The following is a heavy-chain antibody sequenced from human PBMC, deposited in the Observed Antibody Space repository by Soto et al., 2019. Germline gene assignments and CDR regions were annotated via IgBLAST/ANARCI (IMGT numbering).Heavy chain of an antibody. D-gene: IGHD1-26*01. V-gene: IGHV4-59*01. Sequence: PSETLSLTCTVSGGSIISYYWSWIRQPPGKGLEWIGYIYYSGSTNYNPSLKSRVTISVDTSKNQFSLKLSSVTAADTAVYYCARDYSGSFDYWGQGTLVTVSS. CDR1: GGSIISYY. CDR3: ARDYSGSFDY. J-gene: IGHJ4*02. CDR2: IYYSGST.